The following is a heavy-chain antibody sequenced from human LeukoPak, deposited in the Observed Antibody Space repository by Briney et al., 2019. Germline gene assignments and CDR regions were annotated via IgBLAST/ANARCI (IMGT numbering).Heavy chain of an antibody. V-gene: IGHV4-34*01. CDR3: ARGPYDFWSGYYFDY. CDR1: AGSISSDY. J-gene: IGHJ4*02. CDR2: INHSGST. D-gene: IGHD3-3*01. Sequence: SETLSLTCVVSAGSISSDYWSLIRQPPGKGLEWIGEINHSGSTNYNPSLKSRVTISVDTSKNQFSLKLSSVTAADTAVYYCARGPYDFWSGYYFDYWGQGTLVTVSS.